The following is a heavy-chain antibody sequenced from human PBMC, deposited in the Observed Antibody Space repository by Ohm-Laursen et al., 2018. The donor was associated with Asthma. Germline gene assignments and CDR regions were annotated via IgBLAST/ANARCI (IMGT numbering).Heavy chain of an antibody. V-gene: IGHV4-59*01. D-gene: IGHD2-2*01. CDR3: AREGCSSSTCESRLNWFDP. J-gene: IGHJ5*02. Sequence: SDTLSLTCTVSGASITNYYWSWFRQPPGKDLEWIGYIYYTGSTTYNPSLKSRVAMSIDTSKNQFSLKLSSVIAADTAVYYCAREGCSSSTCESRLNWFDPWGQGTLVTVSS. CDR2: IYYTGST. CDR1: GASITNYY.